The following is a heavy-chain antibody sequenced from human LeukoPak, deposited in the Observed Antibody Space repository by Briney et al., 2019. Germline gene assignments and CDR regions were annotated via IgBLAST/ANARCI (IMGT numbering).Heavy chain of an antibody. CDR3: AKEEDDYFDY. V-gene: IGHV3-21*04. J-gene: IGHJ4*02. CDR1: GFTFSSYS. CDR2: ISSSSSYI. Sequence: GGSLRLSCAASGFTFSSYSMNWVRQAPGKGLEWASSISSSSSYIYYADSVKGRFTISRDNSKNTLYLQMNSLRAEDTAVYYCAKEEDDYFDYWGQGTLVTVSS. D-gene: IGHD2-15*01.